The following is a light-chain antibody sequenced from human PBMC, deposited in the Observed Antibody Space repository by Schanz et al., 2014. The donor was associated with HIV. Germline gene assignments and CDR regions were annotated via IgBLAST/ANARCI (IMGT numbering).Light chain of an antibody. J-gene: IGKJ2*01. V-gene: IGKV3-20*01. CDR1: QSVSSN. Sequence: ELVLTQSPGTLSVSPGERATLSCRASQSVSSNLAWYQQKPGQAPRLLIYGASTRATGIPARFSGSGSGTEFTLTISRLEPEDFAVYFCQQFGYSPPYTFGQGTKLEIK. CDR2: GAS. CDR3: QQFGYSPPYT.